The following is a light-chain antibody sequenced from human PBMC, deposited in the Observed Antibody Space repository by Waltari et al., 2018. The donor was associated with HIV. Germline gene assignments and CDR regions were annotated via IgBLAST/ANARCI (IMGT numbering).Light chain of an antibody. J-gene: IGLJ2*01. CDR3: LLSFRGPRL. CDR1: TGPVTGDPY. V-gene: IGLV7-46*01. CDR2: DTT. Sequence: QGVVTQEPSLTVSPGGTITLTCASSTGPVTGDPYPSWVQPKPGQVPTTLIFDTTDRHSATPARFSGSLLGGKAALTLSGALPGDEADYYCLLSFRGPRLFGGGTRLTVL.